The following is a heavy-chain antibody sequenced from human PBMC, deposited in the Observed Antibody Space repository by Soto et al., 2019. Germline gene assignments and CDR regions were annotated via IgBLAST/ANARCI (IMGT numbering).Heavy chain of an antibody. CDR3: ARFSKILVACDY. D-gene: IGHD5-12*01. CDR1: GGSISSGGYY. CDR2: IYYSGST. Sequence: QVQLQESGPGLVKPSQTLSLTCTVSGGSISSGGYYWSWIRQHPGKGLEWIGYIYYSGSTYYNPSLKSRVTISVDTSKNQFSLKMSSVTAADTAVYYCARFSKILVACDYWGQGTLVTVSS. J-gene: IGHJ4*02. V-gene: IGHV4-31*03.